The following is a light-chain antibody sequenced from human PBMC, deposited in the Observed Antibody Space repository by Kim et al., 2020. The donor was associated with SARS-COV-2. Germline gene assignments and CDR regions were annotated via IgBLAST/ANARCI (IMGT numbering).Light chain of an antibody. CDR3: QQSYSTPPIT. Sequence: DIQMTQSPSSLSASVGDRVTITCRASQSISNYLNWYQRKPGKAPELLIHGASSLQSGVPSRFSGSGSGTDFTLTISSLQPEDFATYYCQQSYSTPPITFGQGTRLEIK. V-gene: IGKV1-39*01. J-gene: IGKJ5*01. CDR1: QSISNY. CDR2: GAS.